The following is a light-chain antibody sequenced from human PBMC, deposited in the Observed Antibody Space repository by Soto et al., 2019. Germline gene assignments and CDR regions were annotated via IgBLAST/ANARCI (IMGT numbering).Light chain of an antibody. Sequence: QSALTQPLSVSGSPGQSVTISCTGTSSDVGVYNYVSWYQQHPGKAPQLVIYDVIKRPSGVPYRFSGSKSGNTASLTISGLQAEDEADYYCCSYAGSSLWVFGGGTKLTVL. CDR1: SSDVGVYNY. J-gene: IGLJ3*02. CDR3: CSYAGSSLWV. CDR2: DVI. V-gene: IGLV2-11*01.